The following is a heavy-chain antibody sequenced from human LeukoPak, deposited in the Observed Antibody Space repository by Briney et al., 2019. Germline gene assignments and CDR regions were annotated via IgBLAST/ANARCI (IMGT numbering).Heavy chain of an antibody. CDR1: GFTFSSYA. CDR3: AKSVPITMVRGVISYFDY. Sequence: PGGALRLSCAASGFTFSSYAMSWVRQAPGKGLEGVAAISGSGCSTYYADSVKGRFTISTDNSKNTLYLQMNSLRAEETAVYYCAKSVPITMVRGVISYFDYWGQGTLVTVSS. V-gene: IGHV3-23*01. CDR2: ISGSGCST. D-gene: IGHD3-10*01. J-gene: IGHJ4*02.